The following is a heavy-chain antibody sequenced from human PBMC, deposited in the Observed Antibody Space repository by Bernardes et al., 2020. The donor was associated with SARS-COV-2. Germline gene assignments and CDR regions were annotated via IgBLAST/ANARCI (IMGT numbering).Heavy chain of an antibody. CDR1: GASITSYY. Sequence: SETLSLTCTVSGASITSYYWSWIRQTPGKGLEWIGYIYYSDITKYNPSLQSRATISLHTSKNQSSLSLTSVTAADTAVYYCARHLVRGVIDGMDIWGQGTTVTVS. CDR2: IYYSDIT. V-gene: IGHV4-59*08. D-gene: IGHD3-10*01. J-gene: IGHJ6*02. CDR3: ARHLVRGVIDGMDI.